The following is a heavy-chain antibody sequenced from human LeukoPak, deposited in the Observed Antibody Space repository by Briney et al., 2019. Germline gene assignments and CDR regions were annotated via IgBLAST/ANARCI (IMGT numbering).Heavy chain of an antibody. V-gene: IGHV3-21*01. CDR1: GFTFSSYS. Sequence: GGSLRLSCAASGFTFSSYSMNWVRQAPGKGLEWVSSISSSSSYIYYADSVKGRFTISRDNAKNSLYLQMNSLRAEDTAVYYCARLVDGAARPGVDYWGQGTLVTVSS. CDR3: ARLVDGAARPGVDY. D-gene: IGHD6-6*01. CDR2: ISSSSSYI. J-gene: IGHJ4*02.